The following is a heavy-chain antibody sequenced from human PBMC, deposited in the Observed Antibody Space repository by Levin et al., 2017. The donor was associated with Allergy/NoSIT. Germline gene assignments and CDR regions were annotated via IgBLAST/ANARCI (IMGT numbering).Heavy chain of an antibody. CDR2: IGTAGDT. J-gene: IGHJ2*01. Sequence: ETLSLTCAASGFTFSSYDMHWVRQATGKGLEWVSAIGTAGDTYYPGSVKGRFTISRENAKNSLYLQMNSLRAGDTAVYYCARGHYSDWYFDLWGRGTLVTVSS. CDR3: ARGHYSDWYFDL. V-gene: IGHV3-13*01. D-gene: IGHD4-11*01. CDR1: GFTFSSYD.